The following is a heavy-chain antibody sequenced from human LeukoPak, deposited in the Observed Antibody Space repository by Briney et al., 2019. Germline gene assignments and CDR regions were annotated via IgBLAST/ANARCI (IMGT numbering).Heavy chain of an antibody. V-gene: IGHV5-51*01. CDR2: IYPGDSDT. J-gene: IGHJ4*02. CDR1: GYSFTSYW. Sequence: GESLKISCKGSGYSFTSYWIGWVRQMPGKGLEWIGIIYPGDSDTRYSPSFQGQVTISADKSISTAYLQWSSLKASDTAMYYCARQIVAQTGPSDYWGQGTLVTVSS. D-gene: IGHD5-12*01. CDR3: ARQIVAQTGPSDY.